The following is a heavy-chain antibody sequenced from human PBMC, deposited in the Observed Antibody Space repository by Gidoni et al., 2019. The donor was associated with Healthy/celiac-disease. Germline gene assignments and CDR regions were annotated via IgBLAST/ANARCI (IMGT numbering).Heavy chain of an antibody. CDR1: GGTFSSYT. Sequence: QVQLVQSGAEVKKPGSSVKVSCKASGGTFSSYTISWVRQAPGQGLEWMGRIIPILGIANYAQKFQGRVTITADKSTSTAYMELSSLRSEDTAVYYCASHYYDSSGYLAFDIWGQGTMVTVSS. D-gene: IGHD3-22*01. J-gene: IGHJ3*02. CDR2: IIPILGIA. V-gene: IGHV1-69*02. CDR3: ASHYYDSSGYLAFDI.